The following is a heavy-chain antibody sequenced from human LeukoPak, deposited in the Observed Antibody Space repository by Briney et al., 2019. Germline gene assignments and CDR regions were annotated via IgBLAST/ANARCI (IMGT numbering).Heavy chain of an antibody. D-gene: IGHD2/OR15-2a*01. Sequence: SETLSLTCAVYAESFSDYYWSWIRQPPGKGLEWIGEINHSGSTNYNPSLKTRVTISIDTSKNQLSLKLSSVTAADTAVYYCAREGLFIVIPNFDYWGQGTLVTVSS. CDR3: AREGLFIVIPNFDY. CDR2: INHSGST. J-gene: IGHJ4*02. CDR1: AESFSDYY. V-gene: IGHV4-34*01.